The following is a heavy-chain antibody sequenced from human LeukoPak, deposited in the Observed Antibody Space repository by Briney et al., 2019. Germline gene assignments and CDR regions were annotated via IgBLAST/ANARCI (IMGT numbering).Heavy chain of an antibody. Sequence: GASVKVSCKASGYSFTTFAMNWVRQAPGQGLEWMGWINTNTGNTTYAQDFTGRFVFSLDTSVTTTFLEISSLKAEDTAIYYCARSSWIQQSSDFWGQGTLVTVSS. CDR3: ARSSWIQQSSDF. D-gene: IGHD5-18*01. J-gene: IGHJ4*02. CDR2: INTNTGNT. V-gene: IGHV7-4-1*02. CDR1: GYSFTTFA.